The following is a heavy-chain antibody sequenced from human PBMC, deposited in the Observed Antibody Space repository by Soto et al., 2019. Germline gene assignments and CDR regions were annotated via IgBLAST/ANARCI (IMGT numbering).Heavy chain of an antibody. D-gene: IGHD6-19*01. CDR2: IYHSGST. V-gene: IGHV4-30-2*01. Sequence: QLQLQESGSGLVKHSQTLSLTCAVSGGSISSGGYSWSWIRQPPGKGLEWIGYIYHSGSTYYNPSLMSRVTISVDRSKNQFSLKLSSVTAADTAVYYCASAGGLGAVAADYWGQGTLVTVSS. CDR3: ASAGGLGAVAADY. CDR1: GGSISSGGYS. J-gene: IGHJ4*02.